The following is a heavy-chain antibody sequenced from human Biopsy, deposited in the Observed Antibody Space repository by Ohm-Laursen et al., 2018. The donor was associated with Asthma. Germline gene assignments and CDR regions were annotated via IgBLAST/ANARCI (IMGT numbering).Heavy chain of an antibody. D-gene: IGHD3-3*01. Sequence: SLRLSCAASVFTFRSYAMHWVRQAPGKGLEWVAVGGSYYDGGLKYYADSVNGRFTVSRDDSKNTLYLQMNSLRPDDTAVYYCARDVMEWYLPAFDFWGQGTLVTVSP. CDR1: VFTFRSYA. J-gene: IGHJ4*02. CDR3: ARDVMEWYLPAFDF. CDR2: GGSYYDGGLK. V-gene: IGHV3-30-3*01.